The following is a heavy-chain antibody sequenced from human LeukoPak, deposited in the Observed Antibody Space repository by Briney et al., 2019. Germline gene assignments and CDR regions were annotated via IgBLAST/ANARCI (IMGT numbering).Heavy chain of an antibody. V-gene: IGHV3-30*02. CDR1: GFTFSSYW. CDR3: AKDGGIGEFTSEYFQH. CDR2: IRYDGSNK. J-gene: IGHJ1*01. Sequence: TGGSLRLSCAASGFTFSSYWMSWVRQAPGKGLEWVAFIRYDGSNKYYADSVKGRFTISRDNSKSTLYLQMNSLRAEDTAVYYCAKDGGIGEFTSEYFQHWGQGTLVTVSS. D-gene: IGHD3-10*01.